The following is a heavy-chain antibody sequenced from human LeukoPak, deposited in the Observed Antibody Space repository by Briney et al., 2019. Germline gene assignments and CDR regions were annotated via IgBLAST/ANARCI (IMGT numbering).Heavy chain of an antibody. CDR2: FDPEDGET. CDR3: ARGATYYYDSSGYYFDY. Sequence: GASVKVSCKVSGYTLTELSMHWVRQAPGKGLEWMGGFDPEDGETIYAQKLQGRVTMTTDTSTSTAYMELRSLRSDDTAVYYCARGATYYYDSSGYYFDYWGQGTLVTVSS. CDR1: GYTLTELS. D-gene: IGHD3-22*01. J-gene: IGHJ4*02. V-gene: IGHV1-24*01.